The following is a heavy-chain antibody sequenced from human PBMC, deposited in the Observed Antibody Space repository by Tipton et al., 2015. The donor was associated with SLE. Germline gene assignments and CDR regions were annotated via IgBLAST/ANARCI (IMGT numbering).Heavy chain of an antibody. CDR3: ARCGMRGDSSRSGRALDI. CDR2: IYIGGTT. J-gene: IGHJ3*02. V-gene: IGHV3-66*02. D-gene: IGHD1-26*01. Sequence: SLRLSCAASGFTLSSYDMNWVRQAPGRGLEWVSYIYIGGTTLYEDSVECRFTISRDNSKNTVYLQMTSLRIEDAGVYYCARCGMRGDSSRSGRALDIWGQGTSLPVSS. CDR1: GFTLSSYD.